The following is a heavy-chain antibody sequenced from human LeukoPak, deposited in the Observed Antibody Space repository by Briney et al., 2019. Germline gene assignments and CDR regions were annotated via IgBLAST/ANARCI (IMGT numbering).Heavy chain of an antibody. V-gene: IGHV1-2*02. CDR3: ARGTEYYYDSSGYYISHYFDY. CDR1: GYTFTGYD. Sequence: ASVKVSCKASGYTFTGYDMHWVRQAPGQGLEWMGWINPNSGGTNYAQKFQGRVTMTRDTSISTAYMELSRLRSDDTAVYYCARGTEYYYDSSGYYISHYFDYWGQGTLVTVSS. D-gene: IGHD3-22*01. CDR2: INPNSGGT. J-gene: IGHJ4*02.